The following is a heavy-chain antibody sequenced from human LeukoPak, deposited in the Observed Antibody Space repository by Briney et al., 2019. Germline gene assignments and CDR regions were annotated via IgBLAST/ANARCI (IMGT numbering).Heavy chain of an antibody. D-gene: IGHD2/OR15-2a*01. J-gene: IGHJ6*04. Sequence: PGGSLRLSCAASGFTFSSYEMNWVRQAPGKGLVWVSYISSSGSTIYYADSVKGRFTISRDNAKNSLYLQMNSLRAEEPAVYYFAEPGNSMNGGVRGKGTTVTISS. CDR2: ISSSGSTI. CDR3: AEPGNSMNGGV. V-gene: IGHV3-48*03. CDR1: GFTFSSYE.